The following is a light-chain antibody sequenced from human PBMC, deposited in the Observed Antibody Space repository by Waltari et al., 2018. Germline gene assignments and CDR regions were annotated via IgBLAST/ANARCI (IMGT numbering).Light chain of an antibody. V-gene: IGKV1-27*01. CDR3: QNYYSAPRT. CDR1: QGISKY. Sequence: DIQMTQSPSSLSASIGDRVPITSRASQGISKYLAWYQQKPGKVPKLLIYAASTLQSEVPSRFSGSGSGTDFTLTISSLQPEDAATYYCQNYYSAPRTFGQGTKVEIK. J-gene: IGKJ1*01. CDR2: AAS.